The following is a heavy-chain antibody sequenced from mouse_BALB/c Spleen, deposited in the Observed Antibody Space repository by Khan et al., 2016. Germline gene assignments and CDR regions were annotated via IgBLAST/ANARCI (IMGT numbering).Heavy chain of an antibody. CDR1: GFTFCSFG. J-gene: IGHJ4*01. Sequence: EVELVESGGGLVQPGGSRKLSCAASGFTFCSFGMNWVRPAPEKGPEWVAYISSGSSTIYYADPVQCRFTMSRDNPKNSLSLQMTSRRSEDTAMYYCARDYDYGGDYWGQEASVIVSS. CDR2: ISSGSSTI. D-gene: IGHD2-4*01. V-gene: IGHV5-17*02. CDR3: ARDYDYGGDY.